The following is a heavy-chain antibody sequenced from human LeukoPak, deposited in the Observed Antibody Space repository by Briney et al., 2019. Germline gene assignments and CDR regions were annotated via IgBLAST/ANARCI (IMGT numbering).Heavy chain of an antibody. Sequence: ASMKVSCKASGYTFTSYGISWVRQAPGQGLEWMGWISAYNGNTNYAQKLQGRVTMTTDTSTSTAYMELRSLRSDDTAVYYCARDPPGYGGNSLGDYWGQGTLVTVSS. J-gene: IGHJ4*02. CDR3: ARDPPGYGGNSLGDY. CDR1: GYTFTSYG. CDR2: ISAYNGNT. V-gene: IGHV1-18*01. D-gene: IGHD4-23*01.